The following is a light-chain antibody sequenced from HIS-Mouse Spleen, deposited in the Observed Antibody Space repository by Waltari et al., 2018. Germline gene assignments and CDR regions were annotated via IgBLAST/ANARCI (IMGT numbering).Light chain of an antibody. J-gene: IGLJ2*01. V-gene: IGLV3-9*01. CDR2: RDS. CDR1: NIGSKN. Sequence: SYELTQPLSVSVALGQTARITCGGNNIGSKNVHWYQQKPGQAPVLVIYRDSNRPSGIPELLSGSNSGNTATLTISRAQAGDEADYYCQVWDSSTAVFGGGTKLTVL. CDR3: QVWDSSTAV.